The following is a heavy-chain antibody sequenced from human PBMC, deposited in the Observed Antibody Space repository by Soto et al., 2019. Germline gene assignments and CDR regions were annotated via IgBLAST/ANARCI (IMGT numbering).Heavy chain of an antibody. J-gene: IGHJ4*02. CDR2: VSYSENT. CDR3: LRHTRGIRIYVDY. V-gene: IGHV4-39*01. CDR1: GGFISSDNYY. Sequence: QLQLQESGPGLVKPSETLSRTCTVSGGFISSDNYYWAWIRQPPVKGLEWSASVSYSENTYYSPSLKSRVPLPVDAAETPFSLRLSSVTAGDTALYSCLRHTRGIRIYVDYWGQGTLVTVSS. D-gene: IGHD3-10*01.